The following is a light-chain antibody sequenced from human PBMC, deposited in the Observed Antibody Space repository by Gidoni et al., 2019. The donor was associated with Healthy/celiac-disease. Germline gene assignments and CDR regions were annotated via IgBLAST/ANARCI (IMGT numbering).Light chain of an antibody. CDR1: QGVSSY. CDR3: QQRSNWWT. V-gene: IGKV3-11*01. Sequence: EIVLTQSPATLSLSPGEGATLSCRASQGVSSYLAWYQQKPGQAPRLLIYDASNRATGIPARFSGSGSGTDFTLTISSLGPEDFAVYYCQQRSNWWTFGQGTKVEIK. J-gene: IGKJ1*01. CDR2: DAS.